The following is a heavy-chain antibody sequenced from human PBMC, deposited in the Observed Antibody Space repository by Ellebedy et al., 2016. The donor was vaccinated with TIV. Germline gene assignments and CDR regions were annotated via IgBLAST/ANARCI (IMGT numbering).Heavy chain of an antibody. V-gene: IGHV4-59*01. J-gene: IGHJ4*02. Sequence: MPSETLSLTCIVSGGSISSYDGSWIRQLLGKGLEWIGYIYYSGSTNYNPSLKSRVTISVDTSKNQFSLKLSSVTAADTAVYYCARAPRDGYNYYYFDYWGQGTLVTVSS. D-gene: IGHD5-24*01. CDR1: GGSISSYD. CDR3: ARAPRDGYNYYYFDY. CDR2: IYYSGST.